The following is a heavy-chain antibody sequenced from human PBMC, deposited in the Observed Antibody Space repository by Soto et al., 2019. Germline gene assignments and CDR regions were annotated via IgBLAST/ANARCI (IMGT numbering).Heavy chain of an antibody. CDR3: ARAFPSSGPFDY. J-gene: IGHJ4*02. Sequence: EVQLVESGGGLVQPGGSLRLSCAASGFTVSSNYMSWVRQAPGKGLEWVSVIYSGGSTYYADSVKGRFTISRDNSKNTLYLQMNSLRVEDTAVYYCARAFPSSGPFDYWGQGTLVTVSS. V-gene: IGHV3-66*01. CDR1: GFTVSSNY. D-gene: IGHD7-27*01. CDR2: IYSGGST.